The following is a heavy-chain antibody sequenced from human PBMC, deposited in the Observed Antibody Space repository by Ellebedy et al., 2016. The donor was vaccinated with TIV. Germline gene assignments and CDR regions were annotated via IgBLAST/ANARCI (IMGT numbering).Heavy chain of an antibody. CDR3: AREGDTAMVHGMDV. J-gene: IGHJ6*02. D-gene: IGHD5-18*01. V-gene: IGHV3-21*04. Sequence: GESLKISCVASGFTFSNYNMNWVRQSPGKGLEWVSSIRNTGSDKYYAESVKGRFTISRDNAKNSLYLQMNSLRAEDTAVYYCAREGDTAMVHGMDVWGQGTTVTVSS. CDR1: GFTFSNYN. CDR2: IRNTGSDK.